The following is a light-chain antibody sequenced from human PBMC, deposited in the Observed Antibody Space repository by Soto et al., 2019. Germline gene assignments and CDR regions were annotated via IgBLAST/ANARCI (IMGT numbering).Light chain of an antibody. Sequence: EIVLTQSPGTLSLSPGERVILSCRASQSVSSNYLAWYQQKPGQAPRLLIYGTSSRATGIPDRFSGSGSGTDFTLTISRLEPEDFAMYYCQQYGNSPRYSFGQGTRLEIK. CDR1: QSVSSNY. CDR3: QQYGNSPRYS. J-gene: IGKJ2*03. CDR2: GTS. V-gene: IGKV3-20*01.